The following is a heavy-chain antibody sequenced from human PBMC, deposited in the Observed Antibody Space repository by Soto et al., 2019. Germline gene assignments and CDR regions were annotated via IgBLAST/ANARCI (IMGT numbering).Heavy chain of an antibody. J-gene: IGHJ4*02. CDR2: IDPSDSYT. V-gene: IGHV5-10-1*01. CDR3: ARLRLGYCSGGSCREYYFDY. CDR1: GYNFTSYW. Sequence: GESLKISCKGSGYNFTSYWISWVRQMPGKGLEWMGRIDPSDSYTNYSPSFQGHVTISADKSISTAYLQWSSLKASDTAMYYCARLRLGYCSGGSCREYYFDYWGQGTLVTVSS. D-gene: IGHD2-15*01.